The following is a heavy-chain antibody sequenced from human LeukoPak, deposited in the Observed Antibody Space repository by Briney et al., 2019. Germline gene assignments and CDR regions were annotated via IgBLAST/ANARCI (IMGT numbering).Heavy chain of an antibody. V-gene: IGHV3-23*01. Sequence: GGSLRLSCAASGFTFSSYAMSWVRQAPGKGLEWVSAISGSGGSTYYADSVKGRFIISRDNSKNTLYLQINSLRAEDTAEYYCGRGGLTSVTTWGQGTLVTVSS. CDR2: ISGSGGST. D-gene: IGHD4-17*01. J-gene: IGHJ4*02. CDR3: GRGGLTSVTT. CDR1: GFTFSSYA.